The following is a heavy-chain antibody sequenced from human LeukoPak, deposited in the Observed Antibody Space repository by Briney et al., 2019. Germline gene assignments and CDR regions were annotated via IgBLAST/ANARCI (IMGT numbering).Heavy chain of an antibody. CDR2: ISSSSSYI. CDR1: GFTFSSYW. CDR3: ARDPVVPAANDYYGMDV. J-gene: IGHJ6*02. D-gene: IGHD2-2*01. V-gene: IGHV3-21*01. Sequence: GGSLRLSCAASGFTFSSYWMNWVRQAPGKGLEWVSSISSSSSYIYYADSVKGRFTISRDNAKNSLYLQMNSLRAEDTAVYYCARDPVVPAANDYYGMDVWGQGTTVTVSS.